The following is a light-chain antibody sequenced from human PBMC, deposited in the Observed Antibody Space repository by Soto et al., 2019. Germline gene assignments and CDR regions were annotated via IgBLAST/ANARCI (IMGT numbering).Light chain of an antibody. CDR1: SSDVGGYNY. J-gene: IGLJ1*01. CDR2: EVS. V-gene: IGLV2-14*01. Sequence: QSALTQPASVSGSPGQSITISCTGTSSDVGGYNYVSWYQQHPGKAPKLMIYEVSNRPSGVSNRFSGSKSGNTAPLTISGLQAEDEADYYCSSYTSSSHYVFGTGTKLTVL. CDR3: SSYTSSSHYV.